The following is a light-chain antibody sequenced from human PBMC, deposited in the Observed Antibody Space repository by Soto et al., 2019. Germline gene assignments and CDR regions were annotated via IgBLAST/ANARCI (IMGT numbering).Light chain of an antibody. CDR3: CSYAGSSTLYV. CDR1: GSDVGSYNL. Sequence: QSVRTQPASVSGSPGQSITISCTGTGSDVGSYNLVSWYQQHPGKAPKLMIYEGSERPSGVSDRFSGSKSGNTASLTISGLQAEDEADYYCCSYAGSSTLYVFGTGTKVTVL. V-gene: IGLV2-23*01. J-gene: IGLJ1*01. CDR2: EGS.